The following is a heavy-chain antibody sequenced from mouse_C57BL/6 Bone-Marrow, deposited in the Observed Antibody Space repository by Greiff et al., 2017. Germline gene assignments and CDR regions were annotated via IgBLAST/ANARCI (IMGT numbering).Heavy chain of an antibody. CDR3: ARDYSNYDAMDY. D-gene: IGHD2-5*01. J-gene: IGHJ4*01. CDR2: IHPNSGST. CDR1: GYTFTSYW. Sequence: QQPGAELVKPGASVKLSCKASGYTFTSYWMHWVKQRPGQGLEWIGMIHPNSGSTNYNEKFKSKATLTVDKSSSTAYMQLSSLTSEDSAVYYCARDYSNYDAMDYWGQGTSVTVSS. V-gene: IGHV1-64*01.